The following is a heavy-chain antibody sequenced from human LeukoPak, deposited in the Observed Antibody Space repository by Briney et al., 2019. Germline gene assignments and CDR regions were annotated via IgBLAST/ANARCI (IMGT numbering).Heavy chain of an antibody. CDR3: ARGEYYYDGGY. CDR2: IKEDRSEK. Sequence: GGSLRLSSAVSWFTISNYWIRWVRQAPGKGLEGVASIKEDRSEKNYVDSVKGRFTISRDNAKNSLYLQMNSLRAEDTAVYYCARGEYYYDGGYWGQGTLVTVSS. V-gene: IGHV3-7*05. J-gene: IGHJ4*02. CDR1: WFTISNYW. D-gene: IGHD3-22*01.